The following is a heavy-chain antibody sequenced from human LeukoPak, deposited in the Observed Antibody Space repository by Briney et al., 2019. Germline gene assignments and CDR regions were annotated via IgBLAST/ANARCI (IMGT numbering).Heavy chain of an antibody. CDR3: AKVYSSSWYFQH. V-gene: IGHV3-30*18. CDR1: GFTFSSYG. CDR2: ISYDGSNK. Sequence: PGGSLRLSCATSGFTFSSYGMHWVRQAPGKGLEWVAVISYDGSNKYYADSVKGRFTISRDNSKNTLYLQMNSLRAEDTAVYYCAKVYSSSWYFQHWGQGTLVTVSS. J-gene: IGHJ1*01. D-gene: IGHD6-13*01.